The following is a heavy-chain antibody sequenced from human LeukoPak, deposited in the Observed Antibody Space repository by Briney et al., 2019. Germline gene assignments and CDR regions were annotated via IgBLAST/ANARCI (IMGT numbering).Heavy chain of an antibody. J-gene: IGHJ4*02. CDR1: GYTFTSYG. CDR3: ARSPRYCSGGSCLDY. CDR2: ISAYNGNT. D-gene: IGHD2-15*01. V-gene: IGHV1-18*01. Sequence: ASVKVSCKASGYTFTSYGISWVRQAPGQGLEWMGWISAYNGNTNYAQKLQGRVTMTTDTSTSTAYMELRSLRSDDTAVYYCARSPRYCSGGSCLDYWGQGTLVTVSS.